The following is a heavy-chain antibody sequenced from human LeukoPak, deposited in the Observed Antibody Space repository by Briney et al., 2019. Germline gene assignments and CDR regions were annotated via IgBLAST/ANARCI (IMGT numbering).Heavy chain of an antibody. CDR1: GGSIIGGGYY. CDR3: ARTQEDPGRTWYFDY. J-gene: IGHJ4*02. D-gene: IGHD1-14*01. CDR2: IYYSGNT. Sequence: PSETLSLTCTVSGGSIIGGGYYWSWIRQHPGKGLEWIGYIYYSGNTFYNPSLTSRLTISIDTSKNQFSLKLNSVTAADTAVYYCARTQEDPGRTWYFDYWGQGTLVTVSS. V-gene: IGHV4-31*03.